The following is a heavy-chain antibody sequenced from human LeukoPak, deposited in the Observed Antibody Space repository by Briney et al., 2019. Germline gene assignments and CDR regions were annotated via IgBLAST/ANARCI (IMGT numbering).Heavy chain of an antibody. V-gene: IGHV4-31*03. Sequence: SETLSLTCTVSGGSISSGGYYWSWIRQHPGKGLEWIGYIYYSGSTYYNPSLKSRVTISVDTSKNQFSLKLSSVTAADTAVYYCARDPPYCGGDCYPDYWGQGTLVTVSS. D-gene: IGHD2-21*02. CDR2: IYYSGST. CDR3: ARDPPYCGGDCYPDY. CDR1: GGSISSGGYY. J-gene: IGHJ4*02.